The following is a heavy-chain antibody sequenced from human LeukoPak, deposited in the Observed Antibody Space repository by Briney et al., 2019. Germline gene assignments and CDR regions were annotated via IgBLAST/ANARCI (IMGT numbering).Heavy chain of an antibody. J-gene: IGHJ4*02. D-gene: IGHD4-23*01. V-gene: IGHV3-30*02. CDR1: GFTFSSYG. CDR3: VRAIGSNTL. CDR2: IRYDGSDK. Sequence: GGSLRLSCAASGFTFSSYGMHWVRQAPGKGLEWVAFIRYDGSDKDYADSVKGRFSISRDNSKNSLYLQMNSLRAEDTAVYFCVRAIGSNTLWGQGTLVTVSS.